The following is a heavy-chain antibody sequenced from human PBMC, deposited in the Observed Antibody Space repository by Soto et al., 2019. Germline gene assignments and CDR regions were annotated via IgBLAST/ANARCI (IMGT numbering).Heavy chain of an antibody. CDR3: ARDKLGYSYGYEAFDY. Sequence: GGSLRLSCAASGFTFSDYYMSWIRQAPGKGLEWVSYISSSASTIYYADSVKGRFTISRDNARNSLYLQMNRLRAEDTAVDYCARDKLGYSYGYEAFDYWGQGALVTVSS. CDR2: ISSSASTI. D-gene: IGHD5-18*01. CDR1: GFTFSDYY. V-gene: IGHV3-11*01. J-gene: IGHJ4*02.